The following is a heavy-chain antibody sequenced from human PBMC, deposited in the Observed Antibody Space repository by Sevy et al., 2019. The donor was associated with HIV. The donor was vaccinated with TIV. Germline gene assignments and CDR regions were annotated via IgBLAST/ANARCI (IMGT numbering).Heavy chain of an antibody. CDR3: ARDCSSTSCLWGMDV. D-gene: IGHD2-2*01. CDR1: GFRFSSYE. V-gene: IGHV3-7*03. J-gene: IGHJ6*02. Sequence: GGSLRLSCAASGFRFSSYEMNWVRQAPGKGLEWVANIKLDGSEKYYVDSVKGRFTISRDNAKNSLYLQMNSLRAEDSAVYYCARDCSSTSCLWGMDVWGQGTTVTVSS. CDR2: IKLDGSEK.